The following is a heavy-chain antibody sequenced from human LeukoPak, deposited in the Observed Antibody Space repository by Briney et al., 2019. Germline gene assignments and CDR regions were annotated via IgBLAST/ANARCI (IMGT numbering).Heavy chain of an antibody. CDR1: RFTFSTYS. CDR3: ARLSSYYYGMDV. V-gene: IGHV3-7*01. D-gene: IGHD6-19*01. J-gene: IGHJ6*02. CDR2: INQDGSDK. Sequence: PGGSLRLSCAASRFTFSTYSMNWVRQAPGKGLEWVANINQDGSDKYYVDSVKGRFTISRDNAQNSLYLQMNGLRAGDTAVYYCARLSSYYYGMDVWGQGTTVTVSS.